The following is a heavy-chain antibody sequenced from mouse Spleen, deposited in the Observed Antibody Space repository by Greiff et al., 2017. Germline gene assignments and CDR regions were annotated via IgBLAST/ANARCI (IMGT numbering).Heavy chain of an antibody. CDR1: GFTFSSYG. J-gene: IGHJ4*01. CDR2: INSNGGST. V-gene: IGHV5-6-3*01. Sequence: EVQGVESGGGLVQPGGSLKLSCAASGFTFSSYGMSWVRQTPDKRLELVATINSNGGSTYYPDSVKGRFTISRDNAKNTLYLQMSSLKSEDTAMYYCAREEALVNYAMDYWGQGTSVTVSS. CDR3: AREEALVNYAMDY. D-gene: IGHD2-10*02.